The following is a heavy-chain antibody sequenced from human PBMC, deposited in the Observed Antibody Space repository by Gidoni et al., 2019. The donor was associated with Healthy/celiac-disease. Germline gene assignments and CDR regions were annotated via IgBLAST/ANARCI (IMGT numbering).Heavy chain of an antibody. V-gene: IGHV4-39*01. CDR1: GGSISSSSYY. CDR2: IYYSGST. Sequence: QLQLQASGPGLVKPSETLSLTCTVSGGSISSSSYYWGWIRQPPGKGLEWIGSIYYSGSTYYNPSLKSRVTISVDTSKNQFSLKLSSVTAADTAVYYCARVPCGVGAFDIWGQGTMVTVSS. CDR3: ARVPCGVGAFDI. J-gene: IGHJ3*02. D-gene: IGHD2-8*01.